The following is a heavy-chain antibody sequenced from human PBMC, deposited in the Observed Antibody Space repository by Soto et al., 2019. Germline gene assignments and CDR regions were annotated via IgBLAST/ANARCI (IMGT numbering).Heavy chain of an antibody. CDR2: INHSGGT. D-gene: IGHD3-3*02. CDR1: GGTFSGYY. J-gene: IGHJ6*02. V-gene: IGHV4-34*01. CDR3: ERDRQYYQIWSGYQSEGHYDMDD. Sequence: PSGTLTLTCAAYGGTFSGYYMSWIRQAPGKGLEWIAEINHSGGTNYNSSLKSRVTISIDTSTNQFSLSLYTVTVADKTVYYWERDRQYYQIWSGYQSEGHYDMDDWGQGTMVTVSS.